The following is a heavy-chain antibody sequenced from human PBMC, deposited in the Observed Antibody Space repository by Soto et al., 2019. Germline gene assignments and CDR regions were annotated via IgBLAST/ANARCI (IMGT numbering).Heavy chain of an antibody. V-gene: IGHV3-23*01. CDR3: AKPRSAVVVVAACLFDY. Sequence: EVQLLESGGGLVQPGGSLRLSCAASGFTFSSYAMSWVRQAPGKGLEWVSAISGSGGSTYYADSVKGRFTISRDNSKHTLYLQMNSLRAEDTAIYYCAKPRSAVVVVAACLFDYWGHGTLVTVSS. D-gene: IGHD2-15*01. CDR2: ISGSGGST. CDR1: GFTFSSYA. J-gene: IGHJ4*01.